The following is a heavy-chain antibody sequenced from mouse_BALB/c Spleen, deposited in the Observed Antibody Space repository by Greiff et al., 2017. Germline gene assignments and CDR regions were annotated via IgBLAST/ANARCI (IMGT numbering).Heavy chain of an antibody. V-gene: IGHV5-12-2*01. CDR1: GFTFSSYT. CDR2: ISNGGGST. J-gene: IGHJ3*01. D-gene: IGHD1-1*01. Sequence: DVKLVESGGGLVQPGGSLKLSCAASGFTFSSYTMSWVRQTPEKRLEWVAYISNGGGSTYYPDTVKGRFTISRDNAKNTLYLQMSSLKSEDTAMYYCARQIYYYGSSYGFAYWGQGTLVTVSA. CDR3: ARQIYYYGSSYGFAY.